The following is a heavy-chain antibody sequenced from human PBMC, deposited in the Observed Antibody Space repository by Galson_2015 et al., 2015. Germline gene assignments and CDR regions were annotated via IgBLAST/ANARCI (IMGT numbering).Heavy chain of an antibody. Sequence: SLRLSCAASGFTFSSYGMHWVRQAPGKGLEWVAVIWYDGSNKYYADSVKGRFTISRDNSKNTLYLQMNSLRAEDTAVYYCARARQDYDSSGYYFDYWGQGTLVTVSS. CDR3: ARARQDYDSSGYYFDY. D-gene: IGHD3-22*01. V-gene: IGHV3-33*01. J-gene: IGHJ4*02. CDR2: IWYDGSNK. CDR1: GFTFSSYG.